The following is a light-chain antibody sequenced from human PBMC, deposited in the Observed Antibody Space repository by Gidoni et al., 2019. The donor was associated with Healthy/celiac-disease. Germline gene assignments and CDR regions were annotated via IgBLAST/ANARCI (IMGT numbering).Light chain of an antibody. CDR3: QQYNSYPVF. J-gene: IGKJ2*01. V-gene: IGKV1-5*03. CDR2: KAS. CDR1: QSISSW. Sequence: DIQMTQSPSTLSASVEDRVTITCRASQSISSWLAWYQQKPGKAPKLLIYKASSLESGVPSRFSGSGSGTEFTLTISSLQPDDFATYYCQQYNSYPVFFGQGTKLEIK.